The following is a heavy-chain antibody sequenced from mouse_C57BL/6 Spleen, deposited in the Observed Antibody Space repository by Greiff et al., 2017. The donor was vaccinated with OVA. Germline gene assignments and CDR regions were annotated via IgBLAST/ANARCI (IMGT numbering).Heavy chain of an antibody. Sequence: VQLQQSGAELVRPGASVTLSCKASGYTFTDYEMHWVKQTPVHGLEWIGAIDPETGGTAYNQKFKGKAILTADKSSSTAYMELRSLTSEDSAVYYCTRTTTVVATFDYWGQGTTLTVSS. V-gene: IGHV1-15*01. J-gene: IGHJ2*01. CDR3: TRTTTVVATFDY. D-gene: IGHD1-1*01. CDR1: GYTFTDYE. CDR2: IDPETGGT.